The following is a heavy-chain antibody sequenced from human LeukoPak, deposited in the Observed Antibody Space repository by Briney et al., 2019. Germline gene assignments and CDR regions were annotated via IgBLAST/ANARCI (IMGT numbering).Heavy chain of an antibody. CDR3: AREGRYSGYADNWFDP. D-gene: IGHD5-12*01. CDR1: GGSFSGYY. V-gene: IGHV4-34*01. J-gene: IGHJ5*02. Sequence: SETLSLTCAVYGGSFSGYYWSWIRQPPGKGVEWIGEINHSGSTNYNPSRKSRVTISVDTSKNQFSLKLSSVTAADTAVYYCAREGRYSGYADNWFDPWGQGTLVTVSS. CDR2: INHSGST.